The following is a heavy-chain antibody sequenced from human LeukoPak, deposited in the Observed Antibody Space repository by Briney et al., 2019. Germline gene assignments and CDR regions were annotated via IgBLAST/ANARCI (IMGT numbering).Heavy chain of an antibody. CDR3: AREKANIPSFHLFDY. D-gene: IGHD2/OR15-2a*01. Sequence: ASVKVSCKASGYTFTGYYMHWVRQAPGQGLEWMGWINPNSGGTNYAQKLQGRVTMTTDTSTGTAYMELRSLRSDDTAVYYCAREKANIPSFHLFDYWGQGTLVTVSS. V-gene: IGHV1-2*02. CDR2: INPNSGGT. CDR1: GYTFTGYY. J-gene: IGHJ4*02.